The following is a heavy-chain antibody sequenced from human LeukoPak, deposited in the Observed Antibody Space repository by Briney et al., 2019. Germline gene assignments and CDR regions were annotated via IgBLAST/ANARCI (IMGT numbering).Heavy chain of an antibody. J-gene: IGHJ3*02. CDR2: IYPGDSDT. CDR1: GYSFTSYW. Sequence: GESLKISCQGSGYSFTSYWIGWVRQMPGKGLEWMGIIYPGDSDTRYSPSFQGQVTISADKSISTAYLQWSSLRAPDTAMYYCASRQSMVRGVKLSPPDAFDIWGQGTMVTVSS. V-gene: IGHV5-51*01. CDR3: ASRQSMVRGVKLSPPDAFDI. D-gene: IGHD3-10*01.